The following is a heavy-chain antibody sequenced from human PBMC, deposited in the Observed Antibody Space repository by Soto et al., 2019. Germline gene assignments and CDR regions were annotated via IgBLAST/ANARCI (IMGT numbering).Heavy chain of an antibody. Sequence: ASVKVSCNVSGYTLTELSMHWVRQAPGEGREWMGGFDPEDGETIYAQKFQGRVTMTEDTSTDTAYMKLSSLKSEDTAVYYWATDRVLIGTEFNRFDRWGQQTLVTVSS. CDR3: ATDRVLIGTEFNRFDR. D-gene: IGHD3-22*01. J-gene: IGHJ5*02. CDR1: GYTLTELS. CDR2: FDPEDGET. V-gene: IGHV1-24*01.